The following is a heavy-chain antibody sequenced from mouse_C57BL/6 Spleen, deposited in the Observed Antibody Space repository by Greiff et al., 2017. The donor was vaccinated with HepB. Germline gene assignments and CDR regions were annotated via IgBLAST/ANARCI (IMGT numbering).Heavy chain of an antibody. V-gene: IGHV5-6*01. J-gene: IGHJ4*01. CDR3: ARLGDYGPYYYAMDY. CDR2: ISSGGSYT. Sequence: EVMLVESGGDLVKPGGSLKLSCAASGFTFSSYGMSWVRQTPDKRLEWVATISSGGSYTYYPDSVKGRFTISRDNAKNTLYLQMSSLKSEDTAMYYCARLGDYGPYYYAMDYWGQGTSVTVSS. D-gene: IGHD2-4*01. CDR1: GFTFSSYG.